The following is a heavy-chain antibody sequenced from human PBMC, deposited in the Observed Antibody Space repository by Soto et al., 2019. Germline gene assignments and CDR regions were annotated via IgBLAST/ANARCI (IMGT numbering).Heavy chain of an antibody. Sequence: QVQLVESGGGVVQPGRSLRLSCAASGFTFRSYGLHWVRQAPGKGLEWVAVISYDGSKTYYTDPVKGRFTISRDNFKNTLYLQMDSLRTEDTGVYYCAKGDLDTSMAMAFDNWGQGTLVTVSS. D-gene: IGHD5-18*01. CDR1: GFTFRSYG. CDR3: AKGDLDTSMAMAFDN. CDR2: ISYDGSKT. V-gene: IGHV3-30*18. J-gene: IGHJ4*02.